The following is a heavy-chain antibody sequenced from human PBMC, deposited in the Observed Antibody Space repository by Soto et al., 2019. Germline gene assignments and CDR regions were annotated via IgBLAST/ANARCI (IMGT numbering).Heavy chain of an antibody. D-gene: IGHD6-19*01. Sequence: EVQLVESGGGLVKPGGSLRLSCAASGFTFSSYSMNWVRQAPGKGLEWVSSISSSSSYIYYADSVKGRFTISRDNAKKSLYLQMNSLRAEDTAVYYCARAHIGDSSGWYYWGQGTLVTVSS. V-gene: IGHV3-21*01. CDR3: ARAHIGDSSGWYY. J-gene: IGHJ4*02. CDR1: GFTFSSYS. CDR2: ISSSSSYI.